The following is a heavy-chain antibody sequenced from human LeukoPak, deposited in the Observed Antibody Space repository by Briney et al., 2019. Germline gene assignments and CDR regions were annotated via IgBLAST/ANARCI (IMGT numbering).Heavy chain of an antibody. CDR2: ISGTGGFT. Sequence: GGSLRLSCAASGFMFSTYAMTWVCQAPGKGLEWVSAISGTGGFTKYAVSVQGRFTISRDNSKNTMFLQVNSLRAEDTAVYYCAKCEPSGDYVWIHENWGQGTLVTVSS. D-gene: IGHD3-16*01. V-gene: IGHV3-23*01. J-gene: IGHJ4*02. CDR3: AKCEPSGDYVWIHEN. CDR1: GFMFSTYA.